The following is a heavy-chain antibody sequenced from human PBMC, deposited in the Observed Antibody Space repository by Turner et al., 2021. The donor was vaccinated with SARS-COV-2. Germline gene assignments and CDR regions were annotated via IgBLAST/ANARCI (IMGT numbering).Heavy chain of an antibody. V-gene: IGHV4-39*01. D-gene: IGHD3-22*01. CDR1: GGAISRSSYY. Sequence: QLQLQESGPGRVKPSATLSLKGTVSGGAISRSSYYWGWSRQPAGKGLEWVGSIYYSGSTYSNPSLKSRVTITVDPTKNQFTRKLSAGTDADTAGYYWASTSVDYDSRGYYAHPGLDYWGQGTLVTVSS. CDR2: IYYSGST. CDR3: ASTSVDYDSRGYYAHPGLDY. J-gene: IGHJ4*02.